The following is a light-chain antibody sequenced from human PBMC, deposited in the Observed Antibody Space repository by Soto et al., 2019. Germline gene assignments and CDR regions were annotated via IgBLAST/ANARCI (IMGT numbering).Light chain of an antibody. J-gene: IGKJ2*01. V-gene: IGKV3-11*01. CDR3: QQRFNWPRFT. CDR1: QSVSSY. CDR2: DAS. Sequence: EIVLTQSPATLSLSPGERATLSCRASQSVSSYLAWYQQKPGKAPRLLIYDASNRATGIPARFSGGGSGTVFNITISSLEPEDFAVYYCQQRFNWPRFTFGQGTKLEIK.